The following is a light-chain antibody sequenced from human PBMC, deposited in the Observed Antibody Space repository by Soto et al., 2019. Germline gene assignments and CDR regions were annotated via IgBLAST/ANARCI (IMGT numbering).Light chain of an antibody. J-gene: IGKJ2*01. V-gene: IGKV3-15*01. CDR2: GAS. CDR1: QSVSNT. CDR3: QQYDNWPYT. Sequence: EIVMTQPPATLSVSPGERATLSCRASQSVSNTLAWYQQKPGQAPRLLMYGASIRATGIPARFSGGGSGTQFTLTISSLQSEDFAVYYCQQYDNWPYTFGQGTKLEIK.